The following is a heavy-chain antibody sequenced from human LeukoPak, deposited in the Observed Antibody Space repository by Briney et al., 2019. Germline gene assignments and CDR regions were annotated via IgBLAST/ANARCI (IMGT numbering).Heavy chain of an antibody. J-gene: IGHJ4*02. CDR3: ASSPVTWIQLWFGY. CDR2: IIPIFGTA. Sequence: SVKVSCKASGGTFSSYAISWVRQASGQGLEWMGGIIPIFGTADYAQKFQGRVTITADESTSTAYMELSSLRSEDTAVYYCASSPVTWIQLWFGYWGQGTLVTVSS. CDR1: GGTFSSYA. D-gene: IGHD5-18*01. V-gene: IGHV1-69*01.